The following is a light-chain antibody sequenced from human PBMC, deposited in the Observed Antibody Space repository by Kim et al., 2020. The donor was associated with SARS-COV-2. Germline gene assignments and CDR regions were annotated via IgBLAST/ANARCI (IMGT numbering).Light chain of an antibody. CDR1: QGISSY. V-gene: IGKV1-8*01. J-gene: IGKJ4*01. Sequence: STGDRVTITCRASQGISSYLACYQQKPGKAPKLLIYAASTLQSGVPSRFSGSGSGTDFTLTISCLQSEDFATYYCQQYYSYPPVTFGGGTKVDIK. CDR3: QQYYSYPPVT. CDR2: AAS.